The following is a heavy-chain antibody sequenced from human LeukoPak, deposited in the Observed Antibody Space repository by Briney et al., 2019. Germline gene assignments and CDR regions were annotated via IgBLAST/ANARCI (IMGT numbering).Heavy chain of an antibody. Sequence: GASVKVSCKASGDTFTSFYIHWVRQAPGQGLEWMGIINPSGGSTNYAQRFRGRVTMTRDMSTGTVYMELSSLTSEDTAVYYCAREAITIFGLVRAQTTKGPHRFDPWGQGTLVTVSS. CDR3: AREAITIFGLVRAQTTKGPHRFDP. V-gene: IGHV1-46*01. D-gene: IGHD3-3*01. J-gene: IGHJ5*02. CDR2: INPSGGST. CDR1: GDTFTSFY.